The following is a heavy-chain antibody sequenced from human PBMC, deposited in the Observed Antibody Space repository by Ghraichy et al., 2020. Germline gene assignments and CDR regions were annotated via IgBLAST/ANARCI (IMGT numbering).Heavy chain of an antibody. J-gene: IGHJ4*02. CDR2: LYSGGDT. V-gene: IGHV3-66*02. CDR1: GFTVSSNY. D-gene: IGHD4-17*01. Sequence: GESLNISCAASGFTVSSNYMTWVRQAPGKGLELVSVLYSGGDTYYAASVKGRFTISRDNSKNTLYLQMNNLRAEDTAVYFCARIDPISYGDYYWGPGTLVTVSS. CDR3: ARIDPISYGDYY.